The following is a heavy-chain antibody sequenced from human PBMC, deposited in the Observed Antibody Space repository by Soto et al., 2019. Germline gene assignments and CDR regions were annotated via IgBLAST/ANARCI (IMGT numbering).Heavy chain of an antibody. CDR1: GGTFSSYA. J-gene: IGHJ4*02. Sequence: SVKVSCKASGGTFSSYAISWVRQAPGQGLEWMGGIIPIFGTANYAQKFQGRVTITADESTSTAYMELSSLRSGDTAVYYCASGYSYGLTIPYYFDYWGQGTLVTVSS. D-gene: IGHD5-18*01. CDR2: IIPIFGTA. CDR3: ASGYSYGLTIPYYFDY. V-gene: IGHV1-69*13.